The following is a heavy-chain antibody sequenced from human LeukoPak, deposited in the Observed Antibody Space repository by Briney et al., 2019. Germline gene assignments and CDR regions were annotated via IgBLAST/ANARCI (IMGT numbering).Heavy chain of an antibody. V-gene: IGHV3-33*06. CDR2: IWYDGSNK. J-gene: IGHJ4*02. Sequence: GGSLSLSCAASGFTFSSHGMHWVRQSPGKGLEWVAVIWYDGSNKYYADSVKGRFTISRDNSKNTLYLQMSSLRAEDTAVYYCAKASIVVVPGARWNLDYWGQGTLVTVSS. D-gene: IGHD2-2*01. CDR3: AKASIVVVPGARWNLDY. CDR1: GFTFSSHG.